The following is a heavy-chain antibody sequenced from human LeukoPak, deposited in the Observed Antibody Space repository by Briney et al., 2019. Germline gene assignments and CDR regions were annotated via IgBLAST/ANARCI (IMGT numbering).Heavy chain of an antibody. D-gene: IGHD2-21*01. Sequence: ASVKVSCKASGYIFTNYGINWVRQAPGQGLEWMGWISTSNRNTNSAQKFQGRVTLTTDTFTTTVYMELRSLTSDDTAVYYCAREGSGDYYLNWYSDLWGRGTLVTVSS. J-gene: IGHJ2*01. CDR2: ISTSNRNT. CDR1: GYIFTNYG. CDR3: AREGSGDYYLNWYSDL. V-gene: IGHV1-18*01.